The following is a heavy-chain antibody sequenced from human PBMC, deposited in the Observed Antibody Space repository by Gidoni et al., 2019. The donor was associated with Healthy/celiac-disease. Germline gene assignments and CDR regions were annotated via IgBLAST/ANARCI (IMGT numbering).Heavy chain of an antibody. V-gene: IGHV3-23*01. Sequence: EVQLLESGGGLVQPGGSLRLSCAASGFTFSSYAMSWVRQAPGKGLEWVSAISGSGGSTYYADSVKGRFTISRDNSKNTLYLQMNSLRAEDTAVYYCAKKGLEPGVYYYYYGMDVWGQGTTVTVSS. CDR3: AKKGLEPGVYYYYYGMDV. J-gene: IGHJ6*02. CDR2: ISGSGGST. D-gene: IGHD1-1*01. CDR1: GFTFSSYA.